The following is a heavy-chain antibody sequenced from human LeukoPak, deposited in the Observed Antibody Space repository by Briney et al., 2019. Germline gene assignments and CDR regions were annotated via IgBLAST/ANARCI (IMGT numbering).Heavy chain of an antibody. CDR2: IYYSGST. V-gene: IGHV4-39*01. D-gene: IGHD6-6*01. CDR3: ARQPYSSSPDDWFDP. Sequence: SETLSLTCTVSGGSISSSSYYWGWIRQPPGKGLEWIGSIYYSGSTYYNPSLKSRVTISVDTSKNQFSLKLSSVTAADTAVYYCARQPYSSSPDDWFDPWGQGTLVTVSS. J-gene: IGHJ5*02. CDR1: GGSISSSSYY.